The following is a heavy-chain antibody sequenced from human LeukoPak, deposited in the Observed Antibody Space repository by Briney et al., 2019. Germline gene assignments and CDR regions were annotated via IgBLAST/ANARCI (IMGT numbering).Heavy chain of an antibody. Sequence: GGSLRLSCAASGFTVSSNYMSWVRQAPGKGLEWVSAISGSGDSTYYADSVKGRFTISRDTSNNTLYLQMKSLRAEDTAVYYCAKDIYTIDAFDIWGQGTMVTVSS. CDR1: GFTVSSNY. J-gene: IGHJ3*02. CDR2: ISGSGDST. D-gene: IGHD3-16*01. V-gene: IGHV3-23*01. CDR3: AKDIYTIDAFDI.